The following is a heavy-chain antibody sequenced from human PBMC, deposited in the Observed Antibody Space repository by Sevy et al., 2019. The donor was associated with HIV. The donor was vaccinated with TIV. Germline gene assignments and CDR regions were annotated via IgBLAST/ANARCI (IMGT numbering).Heavy chain of an antibody. D-gene: IGHD3-22*01. V-gene: IGHV3-23*01. J-gene: IGHJ3*02. CDR1: GFTFISYA. CDR3: AGGRYDSSGSFDAFDS. CDR2: IYGSSGGT. Sequence: GGSLRLSCKPSGFTFISYAMSWVRQAPGKGLEWVSTIYGSSGGTYYAASVKGRFTISRDNSKNTLYLQMNSLRTEDTAVYYCAGGRYDSSGSFDAFDSWGQGTMVTVSS.